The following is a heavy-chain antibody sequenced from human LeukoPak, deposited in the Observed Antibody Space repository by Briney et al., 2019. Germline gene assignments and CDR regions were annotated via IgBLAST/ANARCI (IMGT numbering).Heavy chain of an antibody. V-gene: IGHV3-23*01. J-gene: IGHJ4*02. D-gene: IGHD3-10*01. CDR3: AKGSF. CDR2: ISESGGST. CDR1: GNYW. Sequence: GGSLRLSCAASGNYWMHWVRQAPGKGLEWVSGISESGGSTYYADSVKGRFTSSRDNSKNTLYLQMNNLRAEDTAAYYCAKGSFWGQGTLVTVSS.